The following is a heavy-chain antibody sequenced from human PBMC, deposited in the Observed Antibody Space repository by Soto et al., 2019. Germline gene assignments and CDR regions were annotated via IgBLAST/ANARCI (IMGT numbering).Heavy chain of an antibody. J-gene: IGHJ4*02. Sequence: PGGSLRLSCAASGFTFSSYAMHWVRQAPGKGLEWVAVISYDGSNKYYADSVKGRFTISRDNSKNTLYLQMNSLRAEDTAVYYCARVLANYYDRSIVGSFDYWGQGTLVPVSS. V-gene: IGHV3-30-3*01. CDR1: GFTFSSYA. D-gene: IGHD3-22*01. CDR2: ISYDGSNK. CDR3: ARVLANYYDRSIVGSFDY.